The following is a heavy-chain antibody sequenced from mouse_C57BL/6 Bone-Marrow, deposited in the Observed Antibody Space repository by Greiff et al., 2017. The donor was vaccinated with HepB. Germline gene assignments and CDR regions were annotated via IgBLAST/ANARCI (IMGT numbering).Heavy chain of an antibody. Sequence: EVKLVESGGDLVKPGGSLKLSCAASGFTFSSYGMPWVRQTPDKRLEWVATISSGGSYTYYPDSVKGRFTISRDSAKNTLYLQLSSLKSEDTAMYYCARQGTGTDYWGQGTTLTVSS. CDR3: ARQGTGTDY. CDR2: ISSGGSYT. CDR1: GFTFSSYG. V-gene: IGHV5-6*01. D-gene: IGHD4-1*01. J-gene: IGHJ2*01.